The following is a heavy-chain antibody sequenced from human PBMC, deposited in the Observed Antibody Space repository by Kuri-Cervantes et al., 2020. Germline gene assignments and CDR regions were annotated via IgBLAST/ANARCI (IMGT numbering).Heavy chain of an antibody. CDR1: GFTFSSYG. CDR2: ISYDGSNK. CDR3: ARDGLRNVPITMVRGGYGMDV. J-gene: IGHJ6*02. Sequence: GESLKISCAASGFTFSSYGMHWVRQAPGKGPEWVAVISYDGSNKYYADSVKGRFTISRDNSKNTLYLQMNSLGAEDTAVYYCARDGLRNVPITMVRGGYGMDVWGQGTTVTVSS. V-gene: IGHV3-30*03. D-gene: IGHD3-10*01.